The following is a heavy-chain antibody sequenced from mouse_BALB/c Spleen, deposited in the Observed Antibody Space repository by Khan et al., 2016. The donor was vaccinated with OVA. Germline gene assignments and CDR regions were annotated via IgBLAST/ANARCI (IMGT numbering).Heavy chain of an antibody. D-gene: IGHD1-2*01. CDR3: ARSPLLRLWFAY. CDR2: INPSTGYT. V-gene: IGHV1-7*01. CDR1: GYTFTSYW. J-gene: IGHJ3*01. Sequence: QVQLKQSGAELAKPGASVKMSCKASGYTFTSYWMHWVKQRPGQGLEWIGYINPSTGYTEYNQKFKDKATLTADKSSSTAYMQLSSLTSEDSAVYYWARSPLLRLWFAYWGQGTLVTVSA.